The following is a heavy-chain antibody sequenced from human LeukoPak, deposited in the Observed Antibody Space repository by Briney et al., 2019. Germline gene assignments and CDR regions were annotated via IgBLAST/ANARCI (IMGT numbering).Heavy chain of an antibody. J-gene: IGHJ6*03. Sequence: GESLKISCKGSGYSFTSYWIGWVRQMPGKGLEWMGIIYPGDSDTRYSPSFQGQVTISPDKSISTAYLQWSSLKASDTAMYYRARHPGSAYYYYYYMDVWGKGTTVTVSS. CDR1: GYSFTSYW. D-gene: IGHD1-14*01. V-gene: IGHV5-51*01. CDR3: ARHPGSAYYYYYYMDV. CDR2: IYPGDSDT.